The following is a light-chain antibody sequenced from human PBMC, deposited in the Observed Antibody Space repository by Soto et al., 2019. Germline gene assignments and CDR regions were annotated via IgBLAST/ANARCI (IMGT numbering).Light chain of an antibody. CDR1: QTVIHN. Sequence: EIVLTQSPETLSLSPGERATLSCRASQTVIHNYLAWHQQKPGQTPRLLIYDTSIRASGGTARFSGSGSGTKFTLTISSLQSEDFAVYYCQQYINWRPLTFGGGTKVDIK. V-gene: IGKV3-15*01. CDR3: QQYINWRPLT. J-gene: IGKJ4*01. CDR2: DTS.